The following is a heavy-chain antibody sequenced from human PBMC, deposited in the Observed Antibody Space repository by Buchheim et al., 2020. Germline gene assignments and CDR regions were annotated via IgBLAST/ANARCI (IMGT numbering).Heavy chain of an antibody. CDR1: GFTFSSYA. D-gene: IGHD2-8*02. V-gene: IGHV3-30*04. CDR2: ISYDGSNK. J-gene: IGHJ4*02. Sequence: QVQLVESGGGVVQPGRSLRLSCAASGFTFSSYAMHWVRQAPGKGLEWLAVISYDGSNKYYADSVKGRFTISRDNSKNTLYLQMNSLRAEDTAVYYCARDSELVVYAILPLNYFDYWGQGTL. CDR3: ARDSELVVYAILPLNYFDY.